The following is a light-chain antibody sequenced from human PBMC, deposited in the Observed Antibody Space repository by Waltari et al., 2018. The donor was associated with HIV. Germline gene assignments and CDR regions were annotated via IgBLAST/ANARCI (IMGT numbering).Light chain of an antibody. Sequence: EIVLTQSPATLSVSPGERVTVSCRASQSVATNLAWYQHKPGQAPRVLIYGASTRATGIAASFSGSGSGTEFTLPISSLLSEDFVLYYCQQYTNWPQCTFDQGTKLEIK. J-gene: IGKJ2*02. CDR2: GAS. V-gene: IGKV3-15*01. CDR1: QSVATN. CDR3: QQYTNWPQCT.